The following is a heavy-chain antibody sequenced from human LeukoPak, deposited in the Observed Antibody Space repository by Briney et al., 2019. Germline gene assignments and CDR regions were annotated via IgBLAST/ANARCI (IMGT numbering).Heavy chain of an antibody. V-gene: IGHV3-21*06. Sequence: GGSLRLSCAASGFTFSSYWMHWVRQAPGKGLEWVASISSGGSYIHSADSVKGRFTISRNNAKDSLYLQMNSLRAEDTAVYYCAKDGQGGNYDVLTGYYSKGYDSWGLGTLVIVSS. J-gene: IGHJ4*02. CDR1: GFTFSSYW. CDR3: AKDGQGGNYDVLTGYYSKGYDS. CDR2: ISSGGSYI. D-gene: IGHD3-9*01.